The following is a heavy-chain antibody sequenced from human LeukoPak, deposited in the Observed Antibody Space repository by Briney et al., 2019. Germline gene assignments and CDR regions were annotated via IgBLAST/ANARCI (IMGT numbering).Heavy chain of an antibody. CDR3: AREVQYGALHFDY. CDR2: IYYSGST. D-gene: IGHD4-11*01. Sequence: SETLSLTCTVSGGSINNYFWSWIRQPPGKGLEWIGHIYYSGSTNYNPSLKSRVTLSVDTSKNQFSLKLSSVTAADTAVYYCAREVQYGALHFDYWGQGTPVTVSS. V-gene: IGHV4-59*01. J-gene: IGHJ4*02. CDR1: GGSINNYF.